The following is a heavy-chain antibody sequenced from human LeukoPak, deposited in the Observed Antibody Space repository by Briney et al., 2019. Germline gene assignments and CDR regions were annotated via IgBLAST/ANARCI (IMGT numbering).Heavy chain of an antibody. CDR3: ARALYRYSSSWYFAFDI. CDR2: IIPIFGTA. J-gene: IGHJ3*02. V-gene: IGHV1-69*13. D-gene: IGHD6-13*01. CDR1: GGTFSSYA. Sequence: SVKVSCKASGGTFSSYAISWVRQAPGQGLEWMGGIIPIFGTANYAQKFQGRVTITADESTSTAYMELSRLRSDDTAVYYCARALYRYSSSWYFAFDIWGQGTMVTVSS.